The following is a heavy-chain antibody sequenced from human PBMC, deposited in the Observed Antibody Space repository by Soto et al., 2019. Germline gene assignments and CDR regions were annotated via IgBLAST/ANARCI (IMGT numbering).Heavy chain of an antibody. J-gene: IGHJ3*02. CDR3: ARVKYYDSSGYNDAFDI. D-gene: IGHD3-22*01. CDR2: IIPIFGTA. Sequence: QVQLVQSGAEVKKPGSSVKVSCKASGGTFSSYAISWVRQAPGQGLEWMGGIIPIFGTANYAQKFQGRVTITADESSSIXYMELSSLRSEDTAVYYCARVKYYDSSGYNDAFDIWGQGTMVTVSS. CDR1: GGTFSSYA. V-gene: IGHV1-69*12.